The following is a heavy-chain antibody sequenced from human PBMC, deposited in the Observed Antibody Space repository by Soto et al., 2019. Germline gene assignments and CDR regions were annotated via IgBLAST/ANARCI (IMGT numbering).Heavy chain of an antibody. CDR1: GGSFSGYY. CDR2: INHSGST. CDR3: ARGLIYYDSSGYYYYYGMDV. V-gene: IGHV4-34*01. D-gene: IGHD3-22*01. Sequence: SETLSLTCAVYGGSFSGYYWSWIRQPPGKGLEWIGEINHSGSTNYNPSLKSRVTISVDTSKNQFSLRLSSVTAADTAVYYCARGLIYYDSSGYYYYYGMDVWGQGTTVTVSS. J-gene: IGHJ6*02.